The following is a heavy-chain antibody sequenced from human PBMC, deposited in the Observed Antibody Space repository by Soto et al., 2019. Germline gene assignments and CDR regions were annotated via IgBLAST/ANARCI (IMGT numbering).Heavy chain of an antibody. Sequence: HVQLQESGPGLVKPSETLSLTCTVSDASVRSGSYYWTWIRQPPGKGLEWIGYIDYSGSTNYNPSLKSRVSISIDKSKRQFSLRLTSVTAADTAMYYCTRVANDLWFGAIDSWGQGTLVPVSS. V-gene: IGHV4-61*01. J-gene: IGHJ4*02. CDR3: TRVANDLWFGAIDS. CDR1: DASVRSGSYY. CDR2: IDYSGST. D-gene: IGHD3-10*01.